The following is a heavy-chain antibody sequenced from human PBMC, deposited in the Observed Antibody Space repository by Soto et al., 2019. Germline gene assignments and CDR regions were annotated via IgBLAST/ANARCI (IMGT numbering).Heavy chain of an antibody. CDR1: GFTFSGSA. CDR2: IRSKANSYAT. Sequence: GGSLRLSCAASGFTFSGSAMHWVRQASGKGLEWVGRIRSKANSYATAYAASVKGRFTISRDDSKNTAYLQMNSLKTEDTAVYYCTRPDADTAMVTPFDIWGQGTMVTVSS. CDR3: TRPDADTAMVTPFDI. V-gene: IGHV3-73*01. D-gene: IGHD5-18*01. J-gene: IGHJ3*02.